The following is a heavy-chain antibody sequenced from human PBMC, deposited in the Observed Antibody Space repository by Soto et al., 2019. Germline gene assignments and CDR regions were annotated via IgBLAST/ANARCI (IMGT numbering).Heavy chain of an antibody. V-gene: IGHV3-23*01. CDR1: GLSFGSYA. D-gene: IGHD4-4*01. CDR2: ISGSGDTT. J-gene: IGHJ6*02. Sequence: PGGSLRLSCAASGLSFGSYAMGWVRQAPGKGLEWVSAISGSGDTTYHADSVKGRFTISRDNSKNTLYLQMNSLRVEDSAVYYCAKDQDYSNPGKYYYGMDVWGQGTTVTVSS. CDR3: AKDQDYSNPGKYYYGMDV.